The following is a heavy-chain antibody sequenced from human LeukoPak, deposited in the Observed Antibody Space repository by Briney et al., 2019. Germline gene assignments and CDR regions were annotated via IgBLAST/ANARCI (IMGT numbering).Heavy chain of an antibody. V-gene: IGHV3-30*02. CDR1: GFTFSTYG. Sequence: GRALRLSCAASGFTFSTYGMHWVRQAPGKGLEWVSFVWSDGSNKYYTDSVKGRFTISRDNSKDTLYLQMNSLRGEDTAVYYCAKKTADYYYMDVWGKGTTVTVSS. CDR3: AKKTADYYYMDV. J-gene: IGHJ6*03. CDR2: VWSDGSNK.